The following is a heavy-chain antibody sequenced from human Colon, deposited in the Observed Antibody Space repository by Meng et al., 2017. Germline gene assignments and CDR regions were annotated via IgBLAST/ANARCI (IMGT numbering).Heavy chain of an antibody. CDR1: GFTSSSYA. D-gene: IGHD3-22*01. V-gene: IGHV3-23*01. CDR2: ISGRGTTS. CDR3: AKDYYDSSGHTGSDVFDV. Sequence: GGPLRLSCAASGFTSSSYAMSWVRQAPGKGLEGVSGISGRGTTSHHADSVKGRFTISRDNSKNTLYLQLNSLRAEDTAVYHCAKDYYDSSGHTGSDVFDVWGQGTVVTVSS. J-gene: IGHJ3*01.